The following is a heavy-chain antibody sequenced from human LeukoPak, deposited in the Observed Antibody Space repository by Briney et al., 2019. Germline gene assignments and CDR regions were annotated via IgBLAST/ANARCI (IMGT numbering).Heavy chain of an antibody. V-gene: IGHV3-73*01. J-gene: IGHJ4*02. CDR2: IGSKANSYAT. CDR1: GFTFSGSG. CDR3: TIDDY. Sequence: GGSLRLSCAASGFTFSGSGMHWVRQAPGKGLEWIGRIGSKANSYATIYAASVKGRFTISRDDSKNTAYLQMNSLKTEDTAVYYCTIDDYWGQGTLVTVSS.